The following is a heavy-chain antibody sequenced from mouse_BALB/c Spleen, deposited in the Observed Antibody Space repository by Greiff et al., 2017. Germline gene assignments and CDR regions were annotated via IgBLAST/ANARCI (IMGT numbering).Heavy chain of an antibody. Sequence: LVESGAELVRPGSSVKISCKASGYAFSSYWMNWVKQRPGQGLEWIGQIYPGDGDTNYNGKFKGKATLTADKSSSTAYMQLSSLTSEDSAVYFCARRGGYSMDYWGQGTSVTVSS. J-gene: IGHJ4*01. CDR2: IYPGDGDT. D-gene: IGHD2-3*01. V-gene: IGHV1-80*01. CDR1: GYAFSSYW. CDR3: ARRGGYSMDY.